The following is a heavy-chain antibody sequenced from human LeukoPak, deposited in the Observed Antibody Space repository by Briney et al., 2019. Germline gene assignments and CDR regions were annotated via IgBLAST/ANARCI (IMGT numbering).Heavy chain of an antibody. V-gene: IGHV1-2*02. J-gene: IGHJ6*03. CDR2: INPNSGGT. Sequence: GASVKVSCKASGYTFTGYYMHWVRQAPGQGLEWMGWINPNSGGTNYAQKFQGRVTMTRDTSISTAYMELSRLRSDDTAVYYCATQGGELFRYYYYYMDVWGKGTTVTISS. CDR1: GYTFTGYY. CDR3: ATQGGELFRYYYYYMDV. D-gene: IGHD3-10*01.